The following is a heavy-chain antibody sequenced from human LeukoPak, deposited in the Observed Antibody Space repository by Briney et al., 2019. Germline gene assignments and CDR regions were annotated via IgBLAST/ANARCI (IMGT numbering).Heavy chain of an antibody. CDR1: GFTFSSYA. CDR2: ISGSGGST. J-gene: IGHJ3*02. CDR3: AKDGMYYYGSGTPPAFDI. Sequence: GGSLRLSCAASGFTFSSYAMSWVRQAPGKGLEWVSAISGSGGSTYSADSVKGRFTISRDNSKSTLYLQMNSLRAEDTAVYYCAKDGMYYYGSGTPPAFDIWGQGTMVTVSS. D-gene: IGHD3-10*01. V-gene: IGHV3-23*01.